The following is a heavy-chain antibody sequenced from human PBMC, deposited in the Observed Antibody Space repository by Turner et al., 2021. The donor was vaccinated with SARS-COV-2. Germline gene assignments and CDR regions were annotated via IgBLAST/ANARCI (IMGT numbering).Heavy chain of an antibody. CDR1: GFTFITYT. J-gene: IGHJ4*02. Sequence: VPLSESRRCSVQPGASMRLSCSASGFTFITYTRSWGLQAPGKVLEWGSAISGGSGCTYYADSGKGRFTISRDNSKNSLYLKLNSLRDEDTVVYYCAKAPMYSSGWMAGWGQGTLVTVSS. CDR2: ISGGSGCT. CDR3: AKAPMYSSGWMAG. D-gene: IGHD6-19*01. V-gene: IGHV3-23*01.